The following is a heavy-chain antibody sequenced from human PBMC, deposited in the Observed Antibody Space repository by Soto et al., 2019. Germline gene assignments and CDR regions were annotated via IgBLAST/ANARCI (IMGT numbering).Heavy chain of an antibody. CDR2: IYYSGST. D-gene: IGHD2-15*01. CDR3: ASRYCSGGSCYAWFDP. V-gene: IGHV4-61*01. Sequence: QVQLQESGPGLVKPSETLSLTCTVSGGSVSSGSYYWRWIRQPPGKGLEWIGYIYYSGSTNYNPSLKSRVTISVDTSKNQFSLKLSSVTAADTAVYYCASRYCSGGSCYAWFDPWGQGTLVTVSS. J-gene: IGHJ5*02. CDR1: GGSVSSGSYY.